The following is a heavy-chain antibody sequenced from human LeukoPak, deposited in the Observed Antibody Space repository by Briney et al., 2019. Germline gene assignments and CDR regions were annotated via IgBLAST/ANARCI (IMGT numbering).Heavy chain of an antibody. CDR2: ISAYNGNT. CDR1: GYTFTSYG. V-gene: IGHV1-18*01. CDR3: ARHLTTYSYGY. Sequence: GASVKASCKASGYTFTSYGISWVRQAPGQGLEWMGWISAYNGNTNYAQKIQGRVTMTTDTSTSTAYMELRSLRSDDTAVYYCARHLTTYSYGYWGQGTLVTVSS. D-gene: IGHD5-18*01. J-gene: IGHJ4*02.